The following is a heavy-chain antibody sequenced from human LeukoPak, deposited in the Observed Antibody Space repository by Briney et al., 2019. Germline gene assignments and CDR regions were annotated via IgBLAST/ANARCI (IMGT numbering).Heavy chain of an antibody. CDR3: ARDGLQRLLQFGGHFDY. CDR2: ISAYNGNT. CDR1: GYTFTSYG. D-gene: IGHD5-24*01. J-gene: IGHJ4*02. Sequence: ASVKVSCKASGYTFTSYGISWVRQAPGQGLEWMGWISAYNGNTNYAQKLQGRVTMTTDTSTSTAYMELRSLRSDDTAVYYCARDGLQRLLQFGGHFDYWGQGTLVTVSS. V-gene: IGHV1-18*01.